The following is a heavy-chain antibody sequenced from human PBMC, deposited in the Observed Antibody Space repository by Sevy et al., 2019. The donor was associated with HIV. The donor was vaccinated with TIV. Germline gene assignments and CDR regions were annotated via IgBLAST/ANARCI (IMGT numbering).Heavy chain of an antibody. J-gene: IGHJ6*02. CDR1: GYTFTGYY. D-gene: IGHD2-15*01. CDR2: INPSGGST. CDR3: ARGGGVVVGATVSGMDV. V-gene: IGHV1-46*01. Sequence: ASVKVSCKASGYTFTGYYIHWVRQAPGQGLEWMGIINPSGGSTSYAQKFQGRVTMTRDTSTSTVYMEMSSLRSGDTAVYYCARGGGVVVGATVSGMDVWGQGTTVTVSS.